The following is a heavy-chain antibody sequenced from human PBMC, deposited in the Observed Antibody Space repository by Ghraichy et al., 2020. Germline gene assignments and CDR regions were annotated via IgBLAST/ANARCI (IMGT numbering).Heavy chain of an antibody. J-gene: IGHJ5*02. Sequence: GGSLRLSCVASGFTFSTYWMHWVRQAPGKGLAWVSRINSDGSSTSYVDSVKGRFTISRDNAKNTLYLQMNSLRDEDTAVYYCAMGNGRPVSWGQGTLVTVSS. V-gene: IGHV3-74*01. CDR1: GFTFSTYW. D-gene: IGHD1-26*01. CDR2: INSDGSST. CDR3: AMGNGRPVS.